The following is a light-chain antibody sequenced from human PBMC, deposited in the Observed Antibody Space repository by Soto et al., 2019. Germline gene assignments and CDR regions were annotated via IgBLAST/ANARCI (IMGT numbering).Light chain of an antibody. V-gene: IGKV3-20*01. CDR3: QQYGSSPWT. J-gene: IGKJ1*01. Sequence: EIVLTQSPGTLSLSPGERATLSCRASQSVSSNYLAWYQQKAGQAPRLLIYTTSSRATGIPDRFGGSGSGTDFTLTISRLEPEDFAVYYCQQYGSSPWTFGQGTKVEIK. CDR2: TTS. CDR1: QSVSSNY.